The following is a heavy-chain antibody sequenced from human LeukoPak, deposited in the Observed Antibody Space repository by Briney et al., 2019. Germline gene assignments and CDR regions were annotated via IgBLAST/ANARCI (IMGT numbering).Heavy chain of an antibody. V-gene: IGHV3-64*01. D-gene: IGHD1-26*01. CDR2: ISSNGGST. CDR1: GFTFSSYA. J-gene: IGHJ4*02. Sequence: GGSLRLSCAASGFTFSSYAMHWVRQAPGKGLEYVSAISSNGGSTYYANSVKGRFTISRDNSKNTLYLQVGSLRAEDMAVYYCARVGFSGSYLSSSDYWGQGTLVTVSS. CDR3: ARVGFSGSYLSSSDY.